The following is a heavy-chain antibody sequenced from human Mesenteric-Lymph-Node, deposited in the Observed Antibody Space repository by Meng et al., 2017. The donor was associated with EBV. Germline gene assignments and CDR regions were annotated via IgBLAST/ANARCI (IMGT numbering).Heavy chain of an antibody. V-gene: IGHV4-34*01. D-gene: IGHD1-26*01. CDR3: ARRGKVGAGY. CDR2: INHSGST. Sequence: VPLQQWGAGLLKPSETLSLICAVYGGSFSGYDWSWIRQPPGKGLEWIGEINHSGSTNYNPSLKSRVTISVDTSKNQFSLKLSSVTAADTAVYYCARRGKVGAGYWGQGTLVTVSS. J-gene: IGHJ4*02. CDR1: GGSFSGYD.